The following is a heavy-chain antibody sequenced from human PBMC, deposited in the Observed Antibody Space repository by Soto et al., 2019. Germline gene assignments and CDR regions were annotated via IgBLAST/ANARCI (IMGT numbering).Heavy chain of an antibody. Sequence: EVQLVESGGGLVKPGGSLRLSCAASGFTFSSYSMNWVRQAPGKGLEWVSSISSSSSYIYYADSVKGRFTISRDNAKNSLYLQMNSLRAEDTAVYYCARDLRYYGSGIMDWGQGTLVTVSS. V-gene: IGHV3-21*01. CDR1: GFTFSSYS. J-gene: IGHJ4*02. CDR2: ISSSSSYI. CDR3: ARDLRYYGSGIMD. D-gene: IGHD3-10*01.